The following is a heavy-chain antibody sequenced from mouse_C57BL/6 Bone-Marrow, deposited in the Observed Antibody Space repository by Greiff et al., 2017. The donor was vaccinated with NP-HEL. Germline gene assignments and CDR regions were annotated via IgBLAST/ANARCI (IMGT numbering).Heavy chain of an antibody. Sequence: VQLQESGAELVKPGASVKMSCKASGYTFTTYPIEWVKQNHGKSLEWIGNFHPYNDDTEYNEKFKNKATLTVEKSSSTVYLELSRLTSDDSSVDYGARGGNYWYYFDYWGQGTTLTVSS. D-gene: IGHD2-1*01. V-gene: IGHV1-47*01. CDR3: ARGGNYWYYFDY. CDR1: GYTFTTYP. CDR2: FHPYNDDT. J-gene: IGHJ2*01.